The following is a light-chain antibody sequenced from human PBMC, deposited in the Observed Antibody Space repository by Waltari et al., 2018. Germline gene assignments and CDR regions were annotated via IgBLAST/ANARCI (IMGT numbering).Light chain of an antibody. CDR2: KND. V-gene: IGLV1-47*01. Sequence: QSVLTQPPSASGTPGQRVTISCSRSNSNIGRTPVSCYQQFPGTAPIVVIYKNDQRPSGVPDRFSASKSGTAASLAISGHRSEDEADYYCAAWDDSPIGQVFGGGTKVTVL. CDR3: AAWDDSPIGQV. CDR1: NSNIGRTP. J-gene: IGLJ3*02.